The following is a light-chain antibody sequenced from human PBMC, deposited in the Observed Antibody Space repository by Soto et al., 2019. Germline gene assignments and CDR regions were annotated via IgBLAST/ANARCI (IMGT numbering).Light chain of an antibody. CDR3: CSYAGSYTFGV. CDR2: DVS. Sequence: QYALTQPRSVSGSPGQSVTISCTGTSSDVGGYNYVSWYQQHPGKAPKLMIYDVSKRPSGFPDRFSGSNSGNTASLTISGLQAEDEADYYCCSYAGSYTFGVFGTGTKLTVL. J-gene: IGLJ1*01. V-gene: IGLV2-11*01. CDR1: SSDVGGYNY.